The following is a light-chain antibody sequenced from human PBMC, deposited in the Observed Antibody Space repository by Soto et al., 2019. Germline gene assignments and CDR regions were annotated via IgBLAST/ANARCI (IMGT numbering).Light chain of an antibody. Sequence: IQISQSPSTLSATVGGTVTITCRASQSISSWLAWYQQRPGTAPKLLIYKASTLQSGVPSRFSGSGYGTVFTLTINRLQPDDYATYYCQQYDVYSTFGQGAKVDSK. CDR2: KAS. CDR1: QSISSW. J-gene: IGKJ1*01. V-gene: IGKV1-5*03. CDR3: QQYDVYST.